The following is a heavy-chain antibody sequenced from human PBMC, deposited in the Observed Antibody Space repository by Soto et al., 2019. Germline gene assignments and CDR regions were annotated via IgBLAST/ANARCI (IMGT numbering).Heavy chain of an antibody. CDR2: INPGDCDFDT. CDR3: ARHEQFYYPYYGMAV. V-gene: IGHV5-51*01. Sequence: PGLPLQVSWKVAGFKFATYWIGWMRQMPGKGLEWVGIINPGDCDFDTRYSPSFQGQVTISADRSTSTAYLQWSSLKASDTAMYYCARHEQFYYPYYGMAVWGQGTTVTVSS. J-gene: IGHJ6*02. CDR1: GFKFATYW.